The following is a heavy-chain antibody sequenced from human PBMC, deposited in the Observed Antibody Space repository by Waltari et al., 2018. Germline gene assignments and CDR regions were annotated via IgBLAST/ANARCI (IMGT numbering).Heavy chain of an antibody. CDR2: IIPSLGLA. CDR3: ARADFWSGPSQGGMDV. CDR1: GGTFSSYS. V-gene: IGHV1-69*02. Sequence: QVQLVQSGAEVKKPGSSVKVSCKASGGTFSSYSIRWVRQAPGQGLEWMGRIIPSLGLANYAQKLQGRLTITADKSTSTAYMELSSVTAADTAGYYCARADFWSGPSQGGMDVWGQGTTVTVSS. D-gene: IGHD3-3*01. J-gene: IGHJ6*02.